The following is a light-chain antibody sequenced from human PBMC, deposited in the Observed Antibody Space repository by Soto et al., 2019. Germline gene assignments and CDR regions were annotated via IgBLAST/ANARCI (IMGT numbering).Light chain of an antibody. J-gene: IGKJ4*02. CDR2: GAS. Sequence: EIVMTQSPATLSVSPGERATLSCRASQNLNINLAWYQQNPGQAPRLLIFGASTRATGIPVRFSGSGSGTEFTLTISSRQSEDFAVYYCQQYKSWPLTFGGGTKVEIK. CDR1: QNLNIN. V-gene: IGKV3-15*01. CDR3: QQYKSWPLT.